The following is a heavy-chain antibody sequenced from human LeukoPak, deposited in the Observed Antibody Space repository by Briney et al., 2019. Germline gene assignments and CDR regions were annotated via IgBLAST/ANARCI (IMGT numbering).Heavy chain of an antibody. CDR1: GYRFTSYW. CDR2: IYPGDSDT. J-gene: IGHJ3*02. Sequence: GESLKISFKGSGYRFTSYWIGWVRPMPGKGLEWMGIIYPGDSDTRYSPSFQGQVTISADKYTSTAYLQWSSLKASDTAMYYCARRVSTDYAFDIWGQGTMVTVSS. V-gene: IGHV5-51*01. CDR3: ARRVSTDYAFDI. D-gene: IGHD5/OR15-5a*01.